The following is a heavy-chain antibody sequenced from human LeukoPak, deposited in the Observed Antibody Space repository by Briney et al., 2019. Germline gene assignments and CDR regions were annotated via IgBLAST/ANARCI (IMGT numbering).Heavy chain of an antibody. J-gene: IGHJ6*02. CDR3: ARGAAAATGYYYYYGMDV. CDR1: GGSFSGYY. D-gene: IGHD6-13*01. Sequence: SETLSLTCAVYGGSFSGYYWSWIRQPPGKGLEWIGYIYYSGSTNYNLSLKSRVTISVDTSKNQFSLRLSSVTAADTAVYYCARGAAAATGYYYYYGMDVWGQGTTVTVSS. V-gene: IGHV4-59*01. CDR2: IYYSGST.